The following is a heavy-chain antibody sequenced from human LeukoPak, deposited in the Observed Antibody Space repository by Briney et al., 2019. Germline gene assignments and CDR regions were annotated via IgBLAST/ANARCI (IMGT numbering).Heavy chain of an antibody. CDR3: ASGSGWYYFDY. V-gene: IGHV5-51*01. CDR1: GCRFTSYW. CDR2: IYPGDCDT. Sequence: GESLKISCKGSGCRFTSYWIGWVRQMPGKGLEGMGIIYPGDCDTRYSPSFQGQVTISADKSISTACLQWSSLKASDTAMYYCASGSGWYYFDYWGQGTLVTVSS. J-gene: IGHJ4*02. D-gene: IGHD6-19*01.